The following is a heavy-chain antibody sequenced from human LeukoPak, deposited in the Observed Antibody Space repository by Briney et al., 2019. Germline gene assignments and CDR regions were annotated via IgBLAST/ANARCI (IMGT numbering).Heavy chain of an antibody. D-gene: IGHD5-18*01. J-gene: IGHJ4*02. CDR3: ATPGRRYSYGYAFDY. CDR1: GLTFSGYA. V-gene: IGHV3-23*01. Sequence: PGGSLRLSCAASGLTFSGYAMSWVRQAPGKGLEWVSGISGSGGSTYYAASVKGRFTISSENSKNTLYLQMNSLRAEDTAVYYCATPGRRYSYGYAFDYWGQGTLVTVSS. CDR2: ISGSGGST.